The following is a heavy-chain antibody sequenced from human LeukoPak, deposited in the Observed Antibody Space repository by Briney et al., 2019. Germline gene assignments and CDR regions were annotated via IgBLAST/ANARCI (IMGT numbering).Heavy chain of an antibody. CDR3: AKSPTQYSSSFDS. J-gene: IGHJ4*02. CDR2: LSGSGDTT. D-gene: IGHD6-6*01. V-gene: IGHV3-23*01. CDR1: GFTFSSYG. Sequence: QPGGSLRLSCAASGFTFSSYGMHWVRQAPGKGLEWVSVLSGSGDTTFYADSVKGRFTISRDNSKNTLYLQMNSLRSEDTAIYYCAKSPTQYSSSFDSWGQGTLVTVSS.